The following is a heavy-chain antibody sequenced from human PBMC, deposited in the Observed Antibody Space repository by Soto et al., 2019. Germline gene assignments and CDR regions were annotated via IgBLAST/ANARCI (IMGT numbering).Heavy chain of an antibody. D-gene: IGHD2-2*01. CDR3: ARGSSCYGDTCYDPAFFGP. CDR2: IWNDGSDK. Sequence: PGGSLRLSCAASEFPFNVFVMHWVRQAPGKGLEWVAVIWNDGSDKDYADSVKGRFTISRDNSKNMLYLQMNSLRAEDTAVYYCARGSSCYGDTCYDPAFFGPWGQGTMVTVSS. J-gene: IGHJ5*02. CDR1: EFPFNVFV. V-gene: IGHV3-33*01.